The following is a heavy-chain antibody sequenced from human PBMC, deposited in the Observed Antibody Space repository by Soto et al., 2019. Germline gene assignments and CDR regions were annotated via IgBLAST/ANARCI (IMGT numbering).Heavy chain of an antibody. D-gene: IGHD3-22*01. CDR2: ISGYNGNT. CDR3: ARDVTRNYYDSSGHYYFDY. CDR1: GYTFTNYG. J-gene: IGHJ4*02. V-gene: IGHV1-18*04. Sequence: VASVKVSCKASGYTFTNYGVSWVRQAPGQGLEWMGWISGYNGNTNYAQNLQGRVSMTTDTSTSTAYMELRSLRPDDTAVYYCARDVTRNYYDSSGHYYFDYWGQGTLVTVSS.